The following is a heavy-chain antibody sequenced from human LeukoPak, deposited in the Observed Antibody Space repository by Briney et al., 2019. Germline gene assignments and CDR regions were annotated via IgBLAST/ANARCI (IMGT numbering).Heavy chain of an antibody. V-gene: IGHV1-46*01. J-gene: IGHJ4*02. D-gene: IGHD3-22*01. CDR3: ARDEYYYDSSGYFDY. Sequence: ASVKVSCKASGYTFTGYYMHWVRQAPGQGLEWMGIINPSGGSTSYAQKFQGRVTMTRDTSTSTVYMELSSLRSEDTAVYYCARDEYYYDSSGYFDYWGQGTLVTVSS. CDR2: INPSGGST. CDR1: GYTFTGYY.